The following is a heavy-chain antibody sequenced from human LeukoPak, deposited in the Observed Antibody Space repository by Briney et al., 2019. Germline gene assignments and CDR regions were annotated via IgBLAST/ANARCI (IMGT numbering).Heavy chain of an antibody. Sequence: GGSLRLSCTASGFPFNIFAMSWVRQAPGKGLEWVSTLNDASNIIYYADSVKSRFTISRDNSRNTVYLQMNSLRADDTALYYCAKGGNYYYDSSGYRPFDYWGQGTLVTVSS. CDR1: GFPFNIFA. CDR3: AKGGNYYYDSSGYRPFDY. V-gene: IGHV3-23*01. CDR2: LNDASNII. D-gene: IGHD3-22*01. J-gene: IGHJ4*02.